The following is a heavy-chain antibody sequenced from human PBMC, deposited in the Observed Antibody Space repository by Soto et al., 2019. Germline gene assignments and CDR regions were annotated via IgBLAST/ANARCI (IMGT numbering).Heavy chain of an antibody. CDR1: GGTFSSYA. Sequence: SVKVSCKASGGTFSSYAISWVRQAPGQGLEWMGGIIPIFGTANYAQKFQGRVTITADESTSTAYMELSSLTPEDTAVYFCARPPQAGWAFDVWGQGTMVTVSS. CDR3: ARPPQAGWAFDV. V-gene: IGHV1-69*13. J-gene: IGHJ3*01. CDR2: IIPIFGTA.